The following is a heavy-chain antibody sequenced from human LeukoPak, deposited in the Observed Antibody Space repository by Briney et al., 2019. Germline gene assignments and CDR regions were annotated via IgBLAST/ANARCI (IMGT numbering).Heavy chain of an antibody. CDR3: ARALSKYYYYGMDV. CDR2: IYHSGST. J-gene: IGHJ6*02. CDR1: GGSISSGGYS. Sequence: SQTLSLTCAVSGGSISSGGYSWSWIRQPPGKGLEWIGYIYHSGSTYYDPSLKSRVTISVDRSKNQFSLKLSSVTAADTAVYYCARALSKYYYYGMDVWGQGTTVTVSS. V-gene: IGHV4-30-2*01.